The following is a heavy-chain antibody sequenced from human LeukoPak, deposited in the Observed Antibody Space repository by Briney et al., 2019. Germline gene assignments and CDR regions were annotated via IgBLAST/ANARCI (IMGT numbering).Heavy chain of an antibody. J-gene: IGHJ6*03. CDR2: IYTSGST. CDR3: ARESIEVVITYYYYYMDV. D-gene: IGHD3-22*01. CDR1: GGSISSYY. V-gene: IGHV4-4*07. Sequence: SETLSLTCTVSGGSISSYYWSWIRQPAGKGLEWIGRIYTSGSTNYNPSLKSRVTMSVDTSKNQFSLKLSSVTAADTAVYYCARESIEVVITYYYYYMDVWGKGTTVTVSS.